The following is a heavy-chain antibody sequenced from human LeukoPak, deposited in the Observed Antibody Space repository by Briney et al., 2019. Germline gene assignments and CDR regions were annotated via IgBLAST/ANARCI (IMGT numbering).Heavy chain of an antibody. V-gene: IGHV3-30*03. CDR1: GFTFSSYG. CDR3: AAPRGVDY. J-gene: IGHJ4*02. D-gene: IGHD3-16*01. CDR2: ISYDGSNK. Sequence: GGSLRLSCAASGFTFSSYGMHWVRQAPGKGLAWVAVISYDGSNKYYADSVKGRFTISRDNSKNTLYLQMNSLRAEDTAVYYCAAPRGVDYWGQGTLVTVSS.